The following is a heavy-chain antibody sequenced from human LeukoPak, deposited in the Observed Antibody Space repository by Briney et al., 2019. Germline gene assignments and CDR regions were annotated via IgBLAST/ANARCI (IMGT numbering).Heavy chain of an antibody. CDR1: GFTFSSYA. CDR2: ISGSGGST. Sequence: PGGSLRLSCAASGFTFSSYAMSWVRQAPGKGLEWVSAISGSGGSTYYADSVKGRFTISRDNSKNTLYLQMNSLRAEDTAVYYCAKDDTYYDFRSAHYYAFDIWGQGTMVTVSS. V-gene: IGHV3-23*01. CDR3: AKDDTYYDFRSAHYYAFDI. J-gene: IGHJ3*02. D-gene: IGHD3-3*01.